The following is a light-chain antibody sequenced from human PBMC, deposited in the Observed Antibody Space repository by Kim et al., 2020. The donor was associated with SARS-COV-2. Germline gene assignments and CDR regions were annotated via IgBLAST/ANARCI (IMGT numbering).Light chain of an antibody. CDR3: QQYNNWPRT. J-gene: IGKJ1*01. CDR2: GAS. CDR1: HSISSN. V-gene: IGKV3-15*01. Sequence: EIVMTQSPATLSVSPGERATLSCRASHSISSNFAWYQQKPGQAPWLLIYGASTSATGIPARFSGSGSGTEFTLTISSLQSEDFAVYYCQQYNNWPRTFGQGTKVDIK.